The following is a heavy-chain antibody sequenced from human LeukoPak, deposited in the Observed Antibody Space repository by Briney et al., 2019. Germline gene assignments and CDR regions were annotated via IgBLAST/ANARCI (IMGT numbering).Heavy chain of an antibody. J-gene: IGHJ6*03. CDR1: GLTFTKAW. CDR3: TTAIFDYYYYMDV. CDR2: IKSKTDGGTT. Sequence: GRSLRLSCAASGLTFTKAWMTWVRQAPGEGLEWVGRIKSKTDGGTTDYAAPVKGRFTISRDDSKNTLYLQMNSLKTEDTAVYYCTTAIFDYYYYMDVWGKGTTVTASS. D-gene: IGHD3-3*01. V-gene: IGHV3-15*01.